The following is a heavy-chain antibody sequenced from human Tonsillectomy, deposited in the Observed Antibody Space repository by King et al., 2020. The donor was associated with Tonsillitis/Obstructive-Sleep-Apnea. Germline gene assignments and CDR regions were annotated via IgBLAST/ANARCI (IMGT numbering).Heavy chain of an antibody. V-gene: IGHV6-1*02. CDR2: TYYMSKWYN. CDR3: TTLVETGDSSGWGPFDP. J-gene: IGHJ5*02. Sequence: VQLQQSGPGLVKPSQTLSLTCAISGDSVSSDSAAWNWIRQSPSRGLEWLGRTYYMSKWYNDYAVSVKSRITINPDTSKNQFSLQLNSVTPEDTAVYYCTTLVETGDSSGWGPFDPWGQGTLVTVSS. D-gene: IGHD6-19*01. CDR1: GDSVSSDSAA.